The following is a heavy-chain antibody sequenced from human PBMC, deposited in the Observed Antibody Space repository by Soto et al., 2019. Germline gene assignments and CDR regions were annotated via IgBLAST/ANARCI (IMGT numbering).Heavy chain of an antibody. Sequence: SGPTLVNPTQTLTLTCTFSGFSLNTRGVGVGWIRQPPGKALEWLALISWDGEKRCSPSLKGRLTITKDTSENQVVLTMTNMDPVDTATYYCAHRRDDLLTGHYYFDYWGQGTLVTVSS. CDR3: AHRRDDLLTGHYYFDY. J-gene: IGHJ4*02. CDR1: GFSLNTRGVG. D-gene: IGHD3-9*01. CDR2: ISWDGEK. V-gene: IGHV2-5*02.